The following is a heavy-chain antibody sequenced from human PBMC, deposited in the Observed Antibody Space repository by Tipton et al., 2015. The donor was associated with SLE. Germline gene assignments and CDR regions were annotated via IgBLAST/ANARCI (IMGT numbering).Heavy chain of an antibody. J-gene: IGHJ4*02. CDR3: ARTSQGCLDY. D-gene: IGHD2-15*01. CDR2: IFYSGST. Sequence: TLSLTCTVYGGSISSYYWSWIRQPPGKGLEWIGYIFYSGSTNYNPTLKGRVTISADTSKNQFSLKLSSVPAADTAVYYCARTSQGCLDYWGQGTLVTVSS. V-gene: IGHV4-59*08. CDR1: GGSISSYY.